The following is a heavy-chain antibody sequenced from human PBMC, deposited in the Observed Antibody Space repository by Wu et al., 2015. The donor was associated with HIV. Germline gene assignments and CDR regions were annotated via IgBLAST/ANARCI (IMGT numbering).Heavy chain of an antibody. CDR3: ARGGHSQLAPRILNWYFDY. V-gene: IGHV1-69*12. Sequence: QVQLVQSGAEVKKPGSSVKVSCKASGGTFSSYAISWVRQAPGQGLEWMGGIIPIFGTANYAQKFQGRVTITADESTSTAYMELSSLRSEDTAVYYCARGGHSQLAPRILNWYFDYWAREPWSRLL. CDR2: IIPIFGTA. J-gene: IGHJ4*02. CDR1: GGTFSSYA. D-gene: IGHD6-13*01.